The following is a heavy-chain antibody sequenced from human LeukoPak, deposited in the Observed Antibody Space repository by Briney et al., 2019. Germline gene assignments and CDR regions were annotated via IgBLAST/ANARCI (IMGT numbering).Heavy chain of an antibody. D-gene: IGHD2-15*01. CDR1: GFTFSNFA. V-gene: IGHV3-23*01. CDR2: ISPTGHNT. J-gene: IGHJ4*02. Sequence: GGSLRLSCAASGFTFSNFAMIWVRQAPGKGLEWVSAISPTGHNTHYADSVKGRFTISRDNSKNTLYLQMNSLRAEDTAVYYCAKLEIVVVVAANDYWGQGTLVTVSS. CDR3: AKLEIVVVVAANDY.